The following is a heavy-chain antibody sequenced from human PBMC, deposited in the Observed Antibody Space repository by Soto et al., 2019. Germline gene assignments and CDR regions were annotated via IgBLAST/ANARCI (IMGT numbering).Heavy chain of an antibody. CDR2: IIPIFGTA. J-gene: IGHJ4*02. D-gene: IGHD3-16*01. V-gene: IGHV1-69*06. CDR1: GDTFSSYA. CDR3: ASGTYDYVWGSYSPFDY. Sequence: ASVKVSCKASGDTFSSYAISWVRQAPGQRLEWMGGIIPIFGTANYAQKFQGRVTITADKSTSTAYMELSSLRSEDTAVYYCASGTYDYVWGSYSPFDYWGQGTLVTVSS.